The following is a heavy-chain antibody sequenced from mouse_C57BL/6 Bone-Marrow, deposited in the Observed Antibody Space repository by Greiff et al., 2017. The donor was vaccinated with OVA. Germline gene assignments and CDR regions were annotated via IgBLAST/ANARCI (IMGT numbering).Heavy chain of an antibody. V-gene: IGHV1-82*01. J-gene: IGHJ4*01. Sequence: QVQLKESGPELVKPGASVKLSCKASGYAFSSSWMHWVKQRPGKGLEWIGRIYPGDGGTNYNGKFKGKATLTADKSSSTAYMQLSSLTAEDSAVYFCARCYGNSYAMDYWGQGTSVTVSS. CDR2: IYPGDGGT. CDR3: ARCYGNSYAMDY. CDR1: GYAFSSSW. D-gene: IGHD2-1*01.